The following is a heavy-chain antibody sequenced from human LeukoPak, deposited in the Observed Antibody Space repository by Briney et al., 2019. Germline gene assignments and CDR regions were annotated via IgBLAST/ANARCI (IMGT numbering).Heavy chain of an antibody. CDR2: IDSGGST. V-gene: IGHV3-53*01. CDR1: VFTVSNNY. Sequence: GGSLRLSCAASVFTVSNNYMNWVRQAPWKGLERVSVIDSGGSTYYADSVKGRFTISRDNSKNTLYLQMNSLRAEDTAFFHGEGSIRYLEWAHWGQGTLVTVSS. CDR3: EGSIRYLEWAH. J-gene: IGHJ4*02. D-gene: IGHD3-3*01.